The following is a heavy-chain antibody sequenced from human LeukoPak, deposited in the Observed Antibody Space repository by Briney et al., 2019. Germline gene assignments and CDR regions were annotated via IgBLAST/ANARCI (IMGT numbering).Heavy chain of an antibody. CDR3: ARDVAGSAFDI. D-gene: IGHD6-19*01. CDR1: GGSFSGYY. CDR2: INHSGST. Sequence: PSETLSLTCAVYGGSFSGYYWSWIRQPPGKGLEWIGEINHSGSTNYNPSLKSRVTISVDTSKNQFSLKLSSVTAADTAVYYCARDVAGSAFDIWGQGTMVTVSS. J-gene: IGHJ3*02. V-gene: IGHV4-34*01.